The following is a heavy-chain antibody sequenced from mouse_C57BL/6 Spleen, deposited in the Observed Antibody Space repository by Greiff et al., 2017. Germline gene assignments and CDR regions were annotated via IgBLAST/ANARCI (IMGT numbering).Heavy chain of an antibody. J-gene: IGHJ3*01. V-gene: IGHV1-26*01. D-gene: IGHD2-3*01. CDR3: ARGDDGYYMFAY. CDR2: INPNNGGT. CDR1: GYTFTDYY. Sequence: VQLQQSGPELVKPGASVKISCKASGYTFTDYYMNWVKQSHGKSLEWIGDINPNNGGTSYNQKFKGKATLTVDKSSSTAYMELRSLTSEDSAVDYCARGDDGYYMFAYWGQGTLVTVSA.